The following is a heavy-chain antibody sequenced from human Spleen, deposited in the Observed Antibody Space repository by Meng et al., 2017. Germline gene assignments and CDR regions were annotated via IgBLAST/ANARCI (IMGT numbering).Heavy chain of an antibody. J-gene: IGHJ4*02. V-gene: IGHV1-18*04. Sequence: ASVKVSCKTSGYTFSDYYMHWMRQAPGQGLEWMGWISAYNGNTNYAQKLQGRVTMTTDTSTSTAYMELRSLRSDDTAVYYCARDKPRYDYVWGSYQFYFDYWGQGTLVTVSS. CDR2: ISAYNGNT. CDR1: GYTFSDYY. CDR3: ARDKPRYDYVWGSYQFYFDY. D-gene: IGHD3-16*02.